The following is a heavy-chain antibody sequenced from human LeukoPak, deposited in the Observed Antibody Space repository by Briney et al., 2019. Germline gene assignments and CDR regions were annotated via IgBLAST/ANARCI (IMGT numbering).Heavy chain of an antibody. CDR2: ISSNGGST. CDR1: GFTFSSYA. CDR3: ARVTTYCGGDCYYYYGMDV. D-gene: IGHD2-21*02. V-gene: IGHV3-64*01. J-gene: IGHJ6*02. Sequence: GGSLRLSCAASGFTFSSYAMHWVRQALGKGLEYVSAISSNGGSTYYANSVKGRFTISRDNSKNMLYLQMGSLRAEDMAVYYCARVTTYCGGDCYYYYGMDVWGQGTTVTVSS.